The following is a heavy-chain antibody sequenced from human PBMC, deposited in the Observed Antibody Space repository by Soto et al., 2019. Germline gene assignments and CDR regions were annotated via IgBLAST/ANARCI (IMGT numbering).Heavy chain of an antibody. CDR2: ISGSGGST. D-gene: IGHD3-3*01. CDR1: GFTFSSYA. Sequence: GGSLRFSCAASGFTFSSYAMSWVRQAPGKGLEWVSAISGSGGSTYYADSVKGRFTISRDNSKNTLYLQMNSLRAEDTAVYYCAKEGFYDFWSGPYYFDYWGQGTLVTVSS. J-gene: IGHJ4*02. CDR3: AKEGFYDFWSGPYYFDY. V-gene: IGHV3-23*01.